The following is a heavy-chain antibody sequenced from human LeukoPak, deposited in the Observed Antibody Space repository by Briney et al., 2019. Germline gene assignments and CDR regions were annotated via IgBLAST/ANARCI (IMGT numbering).Heavy chain of an antibody. CDR2: INPNSGGT. Sequence: ASVKVSCKASGYTFTGYYMHWVRQAPGQGLEWMGRINPNSGGTNYAQKFQDRVTMTRDTSISTAYMELSRLRSDDTAVYYCARDGLYSNRIAAAENFDYWGQGTLVTVSS. D-gene: IGHD6-13*01. CDR3: ARDGLYSNRIAAAENFDY. J-gene: IGHJ4*02. V-gene: IGHV1-2*06. CDR1: GYTFTGYY.